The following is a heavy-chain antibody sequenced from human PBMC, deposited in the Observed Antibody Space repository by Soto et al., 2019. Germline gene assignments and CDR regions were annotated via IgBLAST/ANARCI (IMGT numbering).Heavy chain of an antibody. J-gene: IGHJ5*02. D-gene: IGHD3-10*01. V-gene: IGHV4-59*01. CDR3: ARTHGSGSYYIRWFDP. CDR1: GGSISSYY. Sequence: SETLSLTCTVSGGSISSYYWSWIRQPPGKGLEWIGYIYYSGSTNYNPSLKSRVTISVDTSKNQISLKLSSVTEADTAVYYCARTHGSGSYYIRWFDPWGQGTLVTVSS. CDR2: IYYSGST.